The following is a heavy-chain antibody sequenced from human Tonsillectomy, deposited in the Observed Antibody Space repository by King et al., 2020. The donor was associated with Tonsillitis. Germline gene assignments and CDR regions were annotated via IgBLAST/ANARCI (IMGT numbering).Heavy chain of an antibody. J-gene: IGHJ4*02. D-gene: IGHD6-19*01. CDR2: INSDGSST. V-gene: IGHV3-74*01. Sequence: VQLVESGGGLVQPGGSLRLSCAASGFTFSNYWVHWVRQAPGKGLVWVSRINSDGSSTTYADSVKGRFTISRDNAKNTLYLQMHSLRAEDTAVYYCARGGSGWYGRVDYWGQGTLVTVSS. CDR3: ARGGSGWYGRVDY. CDR1: GFTFSNYW.